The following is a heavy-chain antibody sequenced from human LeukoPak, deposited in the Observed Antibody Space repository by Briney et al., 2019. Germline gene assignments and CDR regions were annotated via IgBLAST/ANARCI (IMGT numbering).Heavy chain of an antibody. Sequence: GGSLRLSCAASGFTFDDYAMHWVRQAPGKGLEWASGISWNSGSIGYADSVKGRFTISRDNAKNSLYLQMNSLRAEDTALYYCAKDIVTTVTTDSAFDIWGQGTMVTVSS. CDR3: AKDIVTTVTTDSAFDI. D-gene: IGHD4-17*01. J-gene: IGHJ3*02. V-gene: IGHV3-9*01. CDR2: ISWNSGSI. CDR1: GFTFDDYA.